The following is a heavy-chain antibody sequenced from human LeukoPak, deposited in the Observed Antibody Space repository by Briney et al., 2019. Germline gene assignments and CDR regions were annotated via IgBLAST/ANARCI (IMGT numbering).Heavy chain of an antibody. D-gene: IGHD6-13*01. J-gene: IGHJ6*03. V-gene: IGHV4-59*01. CDR1: GGSISSYY. CDR3: ARAGSSLYYYYMDV. CDR2: IYYSGST. Sequence: PSETLSLTCTVSGGSISSYYWSWIRQPPGKGLEWLGYIYYSGSTNYNPSLKSRVTISVDTSKNQFSLKLSSVTAADTAVYYCARAGSSLYYYYMDVWGKGTTVTVSS.